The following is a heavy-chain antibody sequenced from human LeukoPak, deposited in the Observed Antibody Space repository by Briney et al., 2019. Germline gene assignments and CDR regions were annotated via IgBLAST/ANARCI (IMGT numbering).Heavy chain of an antibody. CDR2: IYPGDSDT. Sequence: GESLKISCKGSGYSFNTYWIGWVRQMPGKGLEWMGIIYPGDSDTRYSPSFQGQVTISADKSISTAYLQWSSLKASDTAMYYCARSKYSSSWYSVYFDYWGQGTLVTVSS. J-gene: IGHJ4*02. V-gene: IGHV5-51*01. CDR3: ARSKYSSSWYSVYFDY. CDR1: GYSFNTYW. D-gene: IGHD6-13*01.